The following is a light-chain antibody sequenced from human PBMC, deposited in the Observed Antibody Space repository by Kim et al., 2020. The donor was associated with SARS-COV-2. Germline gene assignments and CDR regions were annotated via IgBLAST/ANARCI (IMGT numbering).Light chain of an antibody. Sequence: PGQSITISCTGTSSDVGGYNYVSWYQQHPGKAPQLMIYDVSNRPSGVSNRFSGSKSGNTASLTISGLQAEDEADYYCSSYTSSSTVFGGGTQLTVL. CDR1: SSDVGGYNY. J-gene: IGLJ2*01. CDR3: SSYTSSSTV. CDR2: DVS. V-gene: IGLV2-14*03.